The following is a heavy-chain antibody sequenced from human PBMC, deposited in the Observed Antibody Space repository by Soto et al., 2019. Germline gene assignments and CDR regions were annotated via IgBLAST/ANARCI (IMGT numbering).Heavy chain of an antibody. CDR2: ISGSGFKK. CDR1: GFIFENFG. Sequence: XVSLRLSCAASGFIFENFGMSWVRQAPGKGLQWISSISGSGFKKYYADSVKGRFTISRDNSKSTVYLELNNLSAEDTAVYHCAKNQGVELVPLATVDWFDPWGQGSVVTVSS. CDR3: AKNQGVELVPLATVDWFDP. D-gene: IGHD1-26*01. J-gene: IGHJ5*02. V-gene: IGHV3-23*01.